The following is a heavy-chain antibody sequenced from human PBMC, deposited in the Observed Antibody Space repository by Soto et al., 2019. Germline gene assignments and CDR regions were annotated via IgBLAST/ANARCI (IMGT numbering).Heavy chain of an antibody. CDR2: ISGSGGST. J-gene: IGHJ4*02. V-gene: IGHV3-23*01. D-gene: IGHD3-10*01. CDR3: ATSQGRILYGSGSRRPWISPFDY. CDR1: GFTFSSYA. Sequence: PGGSLRLSCAASGFTFSSYAMSWVRQAPGKGLEWVSAISGSGGSTYYADSVKGRFTISRDNSKNTLYLQMNSLRAEDTAVYYCATSQGRILYGSGSRRPWISPFDYWGQGTLVTVSS.